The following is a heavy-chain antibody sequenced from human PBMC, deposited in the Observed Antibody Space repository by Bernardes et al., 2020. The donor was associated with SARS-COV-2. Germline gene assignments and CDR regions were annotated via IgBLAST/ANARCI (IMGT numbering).Heavy chain of an antibody. J-gene: IGHJ4*02. Sequence: ASVKVSCKASGYPFSSYSIIWVRQARGQGLEWMGWINTYNGKTKCAQNLQGRVTMTADTSTNTAYMELRSLKSDDTDVYYWAGGGVGDDIVVAPAAIELIEEWGQGTRVTVSS. D-gene: IGHD2-2*01. CDR3: AGGGVGDDIVVAPAAIELIEE. CDR1: GYPFSSYS. V-gene: IGHV1-18*04. CDR2: INTYNGKT.